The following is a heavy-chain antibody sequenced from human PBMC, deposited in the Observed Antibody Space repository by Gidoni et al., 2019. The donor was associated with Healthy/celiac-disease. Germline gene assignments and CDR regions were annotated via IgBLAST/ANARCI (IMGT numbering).Heavy chain of an antibody. D-gene: IGHD2-15*01. Sequence: EVQLVESGGGLVKPGGSLRLSCAASGFTFSSYSMTWVRQAPGKGLEWVSSISSSSSYIYYADSVKGRFTISRDNAKNSLYLQMNSLRAEDTAVYYCAREGECSGGSCYSGDYYYGMDVWGQGTTVTVSS. V-gene: IGHV3-21*01. CDR2: ISSSSSYI. CDR1: GFTFSSYS. J-gene: IGHJ6*02. CDR3: AREGECSGGSCYSGDYYYGMDV.